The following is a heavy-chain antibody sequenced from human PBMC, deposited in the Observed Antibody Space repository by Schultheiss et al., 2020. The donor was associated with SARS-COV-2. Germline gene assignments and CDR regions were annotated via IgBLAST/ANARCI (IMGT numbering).Heavy chain of an antibody. Sequence: GESLKISCEASGYTFRNYWMHWVRQVPGKGLVWVSGISWNSGSIGYADSVKGRFTISRDNSKNTLYLQMNSLRAEDTAVYYCARGQQLAYFDYWGQGTLVTVSS. CDR2: ISWNSGSI. CDR3: ARGQQLAYFDY. D-gene: IGHD6-13*01. V-gene: IGHV3-74*01. J-gene: IGHJ4*02. CDR1: GYTFRNYW.